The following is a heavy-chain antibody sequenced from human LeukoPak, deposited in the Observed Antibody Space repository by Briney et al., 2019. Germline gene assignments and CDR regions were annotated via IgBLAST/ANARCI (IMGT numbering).Heavy chain of an antibody. CDR2: INPNSGGT. D-gene: IGHD3-22*01. CDR1: GYTFTGYY. J-gene: IGHJ4*02. CDR3: ARDPDYYDMGNFDY. Sequence: GASVKVSCKASGYTFTGYYMHWVRQAPGQGLEWMGWINPNSGGTNYAQKFQGRVTMTRDTSISTAYMELSRLRSDDTAVYYCARDPDYYDMGNFDYWGQGTLVTVSS. V-gene: IGHV1-2*02.